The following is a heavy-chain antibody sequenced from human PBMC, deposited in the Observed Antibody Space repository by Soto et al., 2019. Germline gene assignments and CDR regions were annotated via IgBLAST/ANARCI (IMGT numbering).Heavy chain of an antibody. D-gene: IGHD6-19*01. CDR2: ISYDGSNK. CDR1: GFTFSSYG. CDR3: AKDRHSSGWYLEY. Sequence: LRLSCAASGFTFSSYGMHWVRQAPGKGLEWVAVISYDGSNKYYADSVKGRFTISRDNSKNTLYLQMNSLRAEDTAVYYCAKDRHSSGWYLEYWGQGTLVTVSS. V-gene: IGHV3-30*18. J-gene: IGHJ4*02.